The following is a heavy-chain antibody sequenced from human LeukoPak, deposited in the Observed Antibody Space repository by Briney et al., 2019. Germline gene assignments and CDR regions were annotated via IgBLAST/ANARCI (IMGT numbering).Heavy chain of an antibody. V-gene: IGHV4-59*12. CDR1: GGSISSYY. CDR3: ARRESGGTYRPMYYFDY. Sequence: SETLSLTCTVSGGSISSYYWSWLRQPPGKGLEWFGYIYYSGSTNYNSSLKSRVTISVDTSKNQFSLSLNSMTAADTATYYCARRESGGTYRPMYYFDYWGQGSLVTVSS. D-gene: IGHD3-16*02. J-gene: IGHJ4*02. CDR2: IYYSGST.